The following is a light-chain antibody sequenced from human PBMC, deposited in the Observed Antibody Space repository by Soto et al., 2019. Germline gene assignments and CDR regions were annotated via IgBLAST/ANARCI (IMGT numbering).Light chain of an antibody. V-gene: IGKV1-9*01. CDR2: AAS. J-gene: IGKJ4*01. CDR3: QHGYSTPLT. Sequence: DIHLTQSPSFLSASVGDRVTITCRASQGISSFLAWYQQKPGKAPNLLMYAASTLQSGVPSRFSGGESGTEYTLTISSLQPEDSATYYCQHGYSTPLTFGGGTKVDIK. CDR1: QGISSF.